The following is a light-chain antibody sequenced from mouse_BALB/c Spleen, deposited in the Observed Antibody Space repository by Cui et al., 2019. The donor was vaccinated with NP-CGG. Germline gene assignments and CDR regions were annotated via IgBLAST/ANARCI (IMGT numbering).Light chain of an antibody. CDR2: GTK. J-gene: IGLJ1*01. CDR1: TGAVTTSNY. CDR3: ALWYSNHWV. V-gene: IGLV1*01. Sequence: QAVVTQESALTTSPGETVTLTCRSSTGAVTTSNYANWVQEKPDHLFTGLIGGTKNRAQGVPAKFSGSLIGDKAALTITGAQTEDEAIYFCALWYSNHWVFGGGTKLTVL.